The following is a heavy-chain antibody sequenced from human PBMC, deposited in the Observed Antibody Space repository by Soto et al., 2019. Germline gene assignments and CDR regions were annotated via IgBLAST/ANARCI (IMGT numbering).Heavy chain of an antibody. D-gene: IGHD6-25*01. CDR2: IRSKAYGGTT. CDR3: TSGRQNNWFDP. V-gene: IGHV3-49*05. J-gene: IGHJ5*02. Sequence: NPGGSLRLSCTASGFTFGDYAMSWFRQAPGKGLEWVGFIRSKAYGGTTEYAASVKGRFTISRDDSKSIAYLQMNSLKTEDTAVYYCTSGRQNNWFDPWGQGTLVTVSS. CDR1: GFTFGDYA.